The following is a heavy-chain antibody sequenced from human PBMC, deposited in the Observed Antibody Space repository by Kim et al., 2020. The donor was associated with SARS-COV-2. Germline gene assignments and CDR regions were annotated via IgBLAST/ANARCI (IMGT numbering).Heavy chain of an antibody. Sequence: YADSVKGRLTISRDNSKKTLYLQMNSLRAEDTAVYYCAKEKGSSWYYFDYWGQGTLVTVSS. J-gene: IGHJ4*02. V-gene: IGHV3-23*01. CDR3: AKEKGSSWYYFDY. D-gene: IGHD6-13*01.